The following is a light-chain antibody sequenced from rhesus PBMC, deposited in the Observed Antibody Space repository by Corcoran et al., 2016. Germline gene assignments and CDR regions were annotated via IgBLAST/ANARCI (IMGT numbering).Light chain of an antibody. CDR2: KAS. J-gene: IGKJ4*01. CDR3: QQYRSSPLT. CDR1: QSISSW. V-gene: IGKV1-22*01. Sequence: DIQMTQSPSSLSASVGDTVTITCRASQSISSWLAWYQQKPGKAPKLLSDKASTLQSGVPSRFSGSGSGTDSTLTISSLQSEEFATYYCQQYRSSPLTFGGGTKVEIK.